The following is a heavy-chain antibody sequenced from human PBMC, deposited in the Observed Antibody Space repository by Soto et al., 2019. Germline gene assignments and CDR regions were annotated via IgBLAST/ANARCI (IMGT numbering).Heavy chain of an antibody. CDR1: GYTFTSYA. J-gene: IGHJ4*02. CDR2: INAGNGNT. V-gene: IGHV1-3*01. Sequence: ASVKGSCKASGYTFTSYAMHWVRQAPGQRLEWMGWINAGNGNTKYSQKFQGRVTITRDTSASTAYMELSSLRSEDTAVYYCARGSGYYYWDDYWGQGTLVTFSS. D-gene: IGHD3-22*01. CDR3: ARGSGYYYWDDY.